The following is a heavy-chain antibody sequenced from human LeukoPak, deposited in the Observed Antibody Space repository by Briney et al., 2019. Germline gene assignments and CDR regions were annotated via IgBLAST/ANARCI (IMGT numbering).Heavy chain of an antibody. CDR1: GGSISSYY. CDR2: IYYSGST. V-gene: IGHV4-59*08. J-gene: IGHJ4*02. D-gene: IGHD2-2*01. Sequence: PSETLSLTCTVSGGSISSYYWSWIRQPPGKGLEWIGYIYYSGSTNYNPSLKSRVTISVDTSKNQFSLKLSSVTAADTAVYYCARLDIVVVPAAMYYFDYGGQGTLVTVSS. CDR3: ARLDIVVVPAAMYYFDY.